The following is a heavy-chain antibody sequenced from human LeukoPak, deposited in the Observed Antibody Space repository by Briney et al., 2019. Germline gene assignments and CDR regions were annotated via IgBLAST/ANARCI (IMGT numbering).Heavy chain of an antibody. J-gene: IGHJ5*02. CDR2: IYWNDDK. CDR3: AHVKLPAVVIVAAGCFDP. CDR1: GFSLSTSGVG. Sequence: SGPTLVKPTQTLTLTCTFSGFSLSTSGVGVGWIRQPPGKALEWLALIYWNDDKRYSPSLKSRLTITKDTSKNQVVLTMTNMDPVDTATYYCAHVKLPAVVIVAAGCFDPWGQGTLVTVSS. D-gene: IGHD2/OR15-2a*01. V-gene: IGHV2-5*01.